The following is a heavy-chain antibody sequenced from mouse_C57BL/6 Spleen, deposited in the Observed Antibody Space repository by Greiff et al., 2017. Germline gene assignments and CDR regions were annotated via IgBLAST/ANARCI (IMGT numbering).Heavy chain of an antibody. CDR1: GFPFSSYA. J-gene: IGHJ2*01. V-gene: IGHV5S21*01. CDR3: AGGPADYFDD. CDR2: ISSGGDYI. D-gene: IGHD1-1*02. Sequence: EVMLVESGEGLVKPGGSLKLSCAASGFPFSSYAMSWVRQAPEKRLEWVAYISSGGDYIYYADTVKGRFTISRDNARNTLYLQMTSLKSDDTAMYYCAGGPADYFDDWGNGTTLTVSS.